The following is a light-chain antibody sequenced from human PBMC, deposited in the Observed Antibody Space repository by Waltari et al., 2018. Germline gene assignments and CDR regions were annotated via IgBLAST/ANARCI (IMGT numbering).Light chain of an antibody. Sequence: DIVMTQSPLSLPVTPGEPASISCRSSQRLLHTNGYNYLDWYLQKPGQSPQLLIYLGSNRASGVPARFSGSGSGTDFTLKISRVEAEDVGVYYCMQALHTPRFTFGPGTKVDIK. CDR1: QRLLHTNGYNY. CDR2: LGS. V-gene: IGKV2-28*01. J-gene: IGKJ3*01. CDR3: MQALHTPRFT.